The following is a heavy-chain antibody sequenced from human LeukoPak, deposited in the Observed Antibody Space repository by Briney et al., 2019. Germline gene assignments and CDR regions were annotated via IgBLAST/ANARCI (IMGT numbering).Heavy chain of an antibody. CDR1: GYTFTSYG. V-gene: IGHV1-18*01. CDR3: ARARGILTGYFLTPGDFDY. D-gene: IGHD3-9*01. Sequence: ASVKVSCKASGYTFTSYGISWVRQAPGQGLEWMGWISAYNGNTNYAQKLQGRVTMTTDTSTSTAYMELRSLRSDDTAVYYCARARGILTGYFLTPGDFDYWGQGTLVTVSS. J-gene: IGHJ4*02. CDR2: ISAYNGNT.